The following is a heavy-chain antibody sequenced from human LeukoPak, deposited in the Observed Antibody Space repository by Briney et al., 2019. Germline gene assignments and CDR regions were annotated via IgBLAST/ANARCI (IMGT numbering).Heavy chain of an antibody. V-gene: IGHV3-21*01. Sequence: GGSLRLSCAASGFTFSTFSMNWVRQAPGKGLEWVSSISSSSSYIYYADSVKGRFTISRDNAKNSLYLQMNSLRAEDTAVYYCARDLRVTHYYYGMDVWGQGTTVTVSS. J-gene: IGHJ6*02. D-gene: IGHD2-21*02. CDR2: ISSSSSYI. CDR1: GFTFSTFS. CDR3: ARDLRVTHYYYGMDV.